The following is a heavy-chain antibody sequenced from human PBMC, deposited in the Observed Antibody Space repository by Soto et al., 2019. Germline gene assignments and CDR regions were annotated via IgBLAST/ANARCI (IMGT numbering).Heavy chain of an antibody. CDR3: ARNIVVPAAGVYYMDV. J-gene: IGHJ6*03. Sequence: QLQLQESGPGLVKPSETLSLTCTVSGGSISSSSYYWGWIRQPPGKGLEWIGSIYYSGSTYYNPSLKSRVTISVDTSKNQFSLKLSSVTAADTAVYYCARNIVVPAAGVYYMDVWGKGTTVTVSS. CDR2: IYYSGST. CDR1: GGSISSSSYY. D-gene: IGHD2-2*01. V-gene: IGHV4-39*01.